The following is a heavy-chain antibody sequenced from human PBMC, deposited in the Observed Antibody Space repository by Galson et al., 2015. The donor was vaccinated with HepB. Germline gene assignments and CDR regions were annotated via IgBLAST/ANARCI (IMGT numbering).Heavy chain of an antibody. CDR1: GFTFSSYS. V-gene: IGHV3-23*01. D-gene: IGHD3-16*01. CDR3: TKWGVWGVFEY. CDR2: ISGSDSKP. J-gene: IGHJ4*02. Sequence: LRLSCAASGFTFSSYSMSWVRQAPREGLEWVAAISGSDSKPFYADSMKGRFTISRDNSENTVSLQMTDLRVEDTAVYYCTKWGVWGVFEYWGQGILVAVSS.